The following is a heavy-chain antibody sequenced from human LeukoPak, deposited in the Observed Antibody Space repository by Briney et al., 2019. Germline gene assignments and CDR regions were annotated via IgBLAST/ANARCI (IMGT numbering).Heavy chain of an antibody. CDR3: ARNRGSYLFDY. V-gene: IGHV4-39*07. D-gene: IGHD1-26*01. CDR2: IYYSGST. CDR1: GGSISSSSYY. Sequence: SETLSLTCTVSGGSISSSSYYWGWIRQPPGKGLEWIGSIYYSGSTYYNPSLKSRVTISVDTSKNQFSLKLSSVTAADTAVYYCARNRGSYLFDYWGQGTLVTVSS. J-gene: IGHJ4*02.